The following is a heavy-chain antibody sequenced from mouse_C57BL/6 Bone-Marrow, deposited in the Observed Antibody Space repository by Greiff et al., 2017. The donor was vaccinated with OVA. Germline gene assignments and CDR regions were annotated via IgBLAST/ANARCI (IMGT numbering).Heavy chain of an antibody. CDR1: GFTFSDYY. CDR2: ISNGGGST. V-gene: IGHV5-12*01. CDR3: ARQSMITDYFDY. Sequence: EVQVVESGGGLVQPGGSLKLSCAASGFTFSDYYMYWVRQTPEKRLEWVAYISNGGGSTYYPDTVKGRFTISRDNAKNTLYLQMSRLKSEDTAMYYCARQSMITDYFDYWGQGTTLTVSS. J-gene: IGHJ2*01. D-gene: IGHD2-4*01.